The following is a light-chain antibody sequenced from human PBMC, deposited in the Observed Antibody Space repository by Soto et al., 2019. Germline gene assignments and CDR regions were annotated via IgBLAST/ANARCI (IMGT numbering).Light chain of an antibody. CDR3: QQYGTSPKLT. J-gene: IGKJ4*01. V-gene: IGKV3-20*01. CDR2: GAS. Sequence: ETVLTQSPGTLSLSPGERATLSCRASQSVSRTYLAWYQQKPGQAPRLLIYGASSRAAGIPDRFSGSGSGTDFTLTISRLEPEDFAVYYCQQYGTSPKLTFGGGTKVEIK. CDR1: QSVSRTY.